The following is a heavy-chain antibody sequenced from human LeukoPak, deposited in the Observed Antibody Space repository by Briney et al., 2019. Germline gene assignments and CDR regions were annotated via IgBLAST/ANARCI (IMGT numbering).Heavy chain of an antibody. CDR2: IYTRGNT. CDR1: GGSIRIYY. Sequence: SETLSLTCTLSGGSIRIYYWSWIRPPAGKGLEWIGRIYTRGNTNYNPPLKSRVTMSVDTSKNQFSLKLSSVTAADAAVYYCARGLRSSSWYYYYGMDVWGQGPTVTVSS. CDR3: ARGLRSSSWYYYYGMDV. J-gene: IGHJ6*02. D-gene: IGHD6-13*01. V-gene: IGHV4-4*07.